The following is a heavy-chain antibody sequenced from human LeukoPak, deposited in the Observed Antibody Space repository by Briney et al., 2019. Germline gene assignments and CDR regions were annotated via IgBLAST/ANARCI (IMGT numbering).Heavy chain of an antibody. CDR3: ARTYCSSTSCANWFDH. CDR1: GYTFIVYY. D-gene: IGHD2-2*01. V-gene: IGHV1-2*02. J-gene: IGHJ5*02. Sequence: ASVTVSFKASGYTFIVYYIHWVRQAPGQGLEWMGWINPNSGGTNYAQKFQGRVTMTRDTSISTAYMELSRLRSDDTAVYYCARTYCSSTSCANWFDHWGQGTLVTVSS. CDR2: INPNSGGT.